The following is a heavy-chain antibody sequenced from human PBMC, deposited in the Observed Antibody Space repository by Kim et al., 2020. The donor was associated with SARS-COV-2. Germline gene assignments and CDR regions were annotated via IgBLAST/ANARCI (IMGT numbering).Heavy chain of an antibody. CDR2: IYYSGST. J-gene: IGHJ4*02. V-gene: IGHV4-59*01. CDR1: GGSISSYH. CDR3: ARARVVEMATPHYFYY. D-gene: IGHD5-12*01. Sequence: SETLSLTCTVSGGSISSYHWNWIRQPPGKGLEWIGYIYYSGSTNYNPSLKSRVTISVDTSKNQFSLKLGSVTAADTAVYYCARARVVEMATPHYFYYWGQGTLVTVSS.